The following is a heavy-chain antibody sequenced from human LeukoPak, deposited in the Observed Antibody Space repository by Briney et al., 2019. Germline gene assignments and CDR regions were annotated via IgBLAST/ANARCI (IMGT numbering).Heavy chain of an antibody. CDR3: TLGGNYFDY. V-gene: IGHV3-23*01. D-gene: IGHD3-16*01. Sequence: GGSLRLSCAASGFTFSSYAMSWVRQAPGKGLEWVSTISGTGGSTSYADSVKGRFTISRDISKNTLYLQMNILRAEDTAVYYCTLGGNYFDYWGQGTLVTVSS. CDR1: GFTFSSYA. J-gene: IGHJ4*02. CDR2: ISGTGGST.